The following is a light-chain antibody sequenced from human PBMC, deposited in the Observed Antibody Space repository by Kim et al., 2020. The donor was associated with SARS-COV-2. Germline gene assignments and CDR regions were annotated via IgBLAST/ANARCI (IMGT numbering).Light chain of an antibody. Sequence: IRMTQSPSSLSASTGDRVTITCRASQGISSYLAWYQQKPGKAPKLLIYAASTLQSGVPSRFSGSGSGTDFTLTISCLQSEDFATYYCQQYYSYPLTFGQGTRLEIK. CDR2: AAS. CDR1: QGISSY. J-gene: IGKJ5*01. CDR3: QQYYSYPLT. V-gene: IGKV1-8*01.